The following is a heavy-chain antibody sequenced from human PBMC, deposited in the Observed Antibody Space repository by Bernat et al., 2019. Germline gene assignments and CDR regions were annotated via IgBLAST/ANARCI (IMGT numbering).Heavy chain of an antibody. Sequence: QVQLVQSGAEVKKPGASVKVSCKASGYTFTSYAMHWVRQAPGQRLEWMGWSNAGNGNTKYSQKFQGRVTITRDTSASTAYMGLSSLRSEDTAVYYCARRVAGSRGADYWGQGTLVTVSS. CDR2: SNAGNGNT. CDR1: GYTFTSYA. J-gene: IGHJ4*02. D-gene: IGHD6-19*01. V-gene: IGHV1-3*01. CDR3: ARRVAGSRGADY.